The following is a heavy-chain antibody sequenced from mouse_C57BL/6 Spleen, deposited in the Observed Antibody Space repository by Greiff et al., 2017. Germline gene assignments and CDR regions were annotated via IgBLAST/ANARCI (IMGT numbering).Heavy chain of an antibody. J-gene: IGHJ3*01. D-gene: IGHD2-12*01. Sequence: QVQLKESGAELVRPGASVTLSCKASGYTFTDYEMHWVKQTPVHGLEWIGAIDPETGGTAYNQKFKGKAILTADKSSSTAYMELRSLTSEDSAVYYCTRLRRGAWFAYWGQGTLVTVSA. CDR1: GYTFTDYE. V-gene: IGHV1-15*01. CDR2: IDPETGGT. CDR3: TRLRRGAWFAY.